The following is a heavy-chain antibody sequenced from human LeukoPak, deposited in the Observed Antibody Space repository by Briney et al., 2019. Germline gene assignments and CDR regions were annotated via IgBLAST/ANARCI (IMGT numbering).Heavy chain of an antibody. Sequence: PGRSRRLSCTTSGFTCGAYAMSGGRHAPGKGLYGVGFIRSKAYGGTTEYAASVKGRFTISRDDSRRIVYLQMNRLKTEDTAVYYCTREGRGSDAFDYWGQGTLVTVSS. CDR2: IRSKAYGGTT. CDR1: GFTCGAYA. J-gene: IGHJ4*02. CDR3: TREGRGSDAFDY. D-gene: IGHD3-16*01. V-gene: IGHV3-49*04.